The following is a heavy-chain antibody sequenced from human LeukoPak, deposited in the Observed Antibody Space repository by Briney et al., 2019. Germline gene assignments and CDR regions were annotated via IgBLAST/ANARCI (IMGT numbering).Heavy chain of an antibody. CDR2: IYAGEADT. J-gene: IGHJ4*02. CDR3: ARFRGELMDGFDF. CDR1: GHTFSTDW. D-gene: IGHD1-7*01. V-gene: IGHV5-51*01. Sequence: GESLKISCKGSGHTFSTDWIAWVRQMPGKGLEWMGVIYAGEADTRYSPSFQGQVTISADKSLNTAYLQWTNLKASDTAMYYCARFRGELMDGFDFWGQGTLVTVSS.